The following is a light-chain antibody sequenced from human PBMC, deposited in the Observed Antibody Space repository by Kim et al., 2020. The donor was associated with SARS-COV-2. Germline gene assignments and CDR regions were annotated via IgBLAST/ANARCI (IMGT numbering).Light chain of an antibody. V-gene: IGKV3-20*01. CDR2: GAS. CDR3: QQYGTSPLT. Sequence: EIVLTQSPGTLSLSPGKRATLSCRASQIVSSSYLSWYQQKPGQAPRLLIYGASSRATGIPDRFSGSGSGTDFTLTISRLEPEDFAVYYCQQYGTSPLTFAGGTKVDIK. J-gene: IGKJ4*01. CDR1: QIVSSSY.